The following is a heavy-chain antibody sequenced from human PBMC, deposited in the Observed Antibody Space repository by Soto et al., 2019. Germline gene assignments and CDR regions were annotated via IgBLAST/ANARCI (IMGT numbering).Heavy chain of an antibody. J-gene: IGHJ4*02. V-gene: IGHV3-13*01. D-gene: IGHD6-19*01. CDR1: GFTFSTYV. CDR3: AREIWDSHSSGCSLDY. CDR2: IGVGGDT. Sequence: GGSLRLSCAASGFTFSTYVFHWVRQATGKGLEWVSAIGVGGDTYYAASVKGRFTISRENAKNSFYLQINSLRAGDTAVYYCAREIWDSHSSGCSLDYWGRGALVTVSS.